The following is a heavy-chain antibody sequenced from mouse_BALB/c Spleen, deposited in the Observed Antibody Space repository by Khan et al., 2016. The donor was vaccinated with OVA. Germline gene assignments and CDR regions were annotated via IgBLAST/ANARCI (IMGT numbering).Heavy chain of an antibody. D-gene: IGHD1-1*01. CDR2: INTSTGEP. CDR3: ARGLNYYGSWFAY. V-gene: IGHV9-1*02. CDR1: GYTFTNFG. J-gene: IGHJ3*01. Sequence: QIQLVQSGPELKKPGETVKISCKASGYTFTNFGLNWLKQAPGKALKCMGWINTSTGEPTYADDFKGRFAFSLETSASTAYLQINNLKNEDMATYFCARGLNYYGSWFAYWGQGTLVTVSA.